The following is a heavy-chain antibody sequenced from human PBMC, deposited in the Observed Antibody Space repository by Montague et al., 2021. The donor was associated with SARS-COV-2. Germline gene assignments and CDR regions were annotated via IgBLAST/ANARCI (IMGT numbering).Heavy chain of an antibody. V-gene: IGHV3-33*08. CDR3: ANNWNLDN. D-gene: IGHD1-1*01. CDR2: IWYYGSNK. CDR1: GFTFSRYG. Sequence: SLRLSCAASGFTFSRYGMHWVRQAPGKGLEWVAVIWYYGSNKYYADSVKGRFTISRDNSRNTVYLQMNSLTDEDTAVYYCANNWNLDNWGQGTLVTVSS. J-gene: IGHJ4*02.